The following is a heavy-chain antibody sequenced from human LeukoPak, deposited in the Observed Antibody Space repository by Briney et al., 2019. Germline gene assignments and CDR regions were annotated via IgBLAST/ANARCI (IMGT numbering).Heavy chain of an antibody. V-gene: IGHV1-46*01. D-gene: IGHD2-2*01. J-gene: IGHJ4*02. CDR2: INPSGGST. CDR1: GYTFTSNY. Sequence: ASVKVSCKASGYTFTSNYIHWVRQAPGQGLEWMGIINPSGGSTSYAQKFQDRVTMTGDTSTNTVYMVLSSLRAEDTAVYYCARRGSCISTSCSLDYWGQGTLVTVSS. CDR3: ARRGSCISTSCSLDY.